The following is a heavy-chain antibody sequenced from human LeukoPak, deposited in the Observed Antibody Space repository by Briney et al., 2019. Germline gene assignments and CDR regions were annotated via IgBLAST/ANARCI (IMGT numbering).Heavy chain of an antibody. Sequence: QPGRSLRLSCADSDFTFSRFGMHWVRQAPGKGLEWVAHISHDGSNKYYADSVKGRFTISRDNSKNTLYLQMNGLRAEDTAVYYCAKVSGYYGSGSYSSFDYWGQGTLVTVSS. V-gene: IGHV3-30*18. D-gene: IGHD3-10*01. CDR1: DFTFSRFG. J-gene: IGHJ4*02. CDR3: AKVSGYYGSGSYSSFDY. CDR2: ISHDGSNK.